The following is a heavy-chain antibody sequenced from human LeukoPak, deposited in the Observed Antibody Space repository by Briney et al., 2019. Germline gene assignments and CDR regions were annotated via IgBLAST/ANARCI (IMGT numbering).Heavy chain of an antibody. Sequence: GGTLRLSCAASGFTFSSSAMNWVRQAPGKGLEWVSAISGSGGSTYYADSVKGRFTISRDNSKNTLYLQMYSLRAEDTAVYYCAKFSSSGWYGGYYYYYYMDVWGKGTTVTISS. D-gene: IGHD6-19*01. CDR1: GFTFSSSA. J-gene: IGHJ6*03. CDR2: ISGSGGST. CDR3: AKFSSSGWYGGYYYYYYMDV. V-gene: IGHV3-23*01.